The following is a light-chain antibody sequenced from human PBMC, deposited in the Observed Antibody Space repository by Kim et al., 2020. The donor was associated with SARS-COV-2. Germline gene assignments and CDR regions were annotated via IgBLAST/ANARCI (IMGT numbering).Light chain of an antibody. CDR3: QELNTFPLT. CDR2: GAS. V-gene: IGKV1-12*01. CDR1: EYIYTW. J-gene: IGKJ4*01. Sequence: ASVGDRVTITCRASEYIYTWLAWYQQQPGKAPKLLISGASNLQPGVPPRFSARGSGTDFTLTISRLQPEDFATYYCQELNTFPLTFGGGTKVDIK.